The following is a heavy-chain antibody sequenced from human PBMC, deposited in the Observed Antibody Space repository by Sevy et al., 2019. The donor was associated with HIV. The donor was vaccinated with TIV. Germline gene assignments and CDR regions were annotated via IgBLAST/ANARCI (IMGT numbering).Heavy chain of an antibody. V-gene: IGHV3-23*01. CDR2: FSFGCGRI. CDR1: GFTFAKYS. J-gene: IGHJ4*02. Sequence: GGSLRLSCAASGFTFAKYSMSWLRQAPGKGLEWISTFSFGCGRINYADSVKGRFTISRDDSKNTLYLQMNSLGAEDMATYFCAREGCTQPHDYWGQGTLVTVSS. CDR3: AREGCTQPHDY.